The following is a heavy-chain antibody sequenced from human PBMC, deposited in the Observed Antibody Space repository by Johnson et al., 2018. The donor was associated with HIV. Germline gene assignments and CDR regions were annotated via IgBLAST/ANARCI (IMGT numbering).Heavy chain of an antibody. J-gene: IGHJ3*02. CDR2: INWNGGNT. Sequence: VQLVESGGGVIRPGGSLRLSCAASGFTFADYGMTWVRQAPGKGLEWVSGINWNGGNTGYVDSVKGRFTISRDNAKNSLSLQVNSLRAEDTALYYWANIGETYAFDIWGQGTMVTVSS. D-gene: IGHD4-17*01. CDR3: ANIGETYAFDI. V-gene: IGHV3-20*04. CDR1: GFTFADYG.